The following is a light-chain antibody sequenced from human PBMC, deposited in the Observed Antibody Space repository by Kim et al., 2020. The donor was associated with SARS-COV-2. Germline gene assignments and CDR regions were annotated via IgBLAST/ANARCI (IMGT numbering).Light chain of an antibody. V-gene: IGKV1-27*01. J-gene: IGKJ1*01. Sequence: DRVTITCRSSQEISKLLALYQQKPGKAPNLLIFRAYVLQSGVPSRFSGGGSGTDFTLTISSLQPEDVSTYYCQRYNTAPWTFGQGTKVDIK. CDR1: QEISKL. CDR3: QRYNTAPWT. CDR2: RAY.